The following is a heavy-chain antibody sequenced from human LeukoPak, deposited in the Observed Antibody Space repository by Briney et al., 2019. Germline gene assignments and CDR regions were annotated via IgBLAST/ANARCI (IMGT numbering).Heavy chain of an antibody. D-gene: IGHD3-9*01. CDR3: ARGRPYDILTGYYPLYYYHYGMDV. J-gene: IGHJ6*04. CDR2: ISYDGSNK. Sequence: GGSLRLSCAASGFTFSSYAMHWVRQAPGKGLEWVAVISYDGSNKYYADSVKGRFTISRDNSKNTLYLQMNSLRAEDTAVYYCARGRPYDILTGYYPLYYYHYGMDVWGKGTTVTVSS. V-gene: IGHV3-30*04. CDR1: GFTFSSYA.